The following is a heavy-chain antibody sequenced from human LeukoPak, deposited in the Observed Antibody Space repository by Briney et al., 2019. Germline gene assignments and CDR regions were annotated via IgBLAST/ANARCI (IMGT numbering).Heavy chain of an antibody. CDR1: GYTFTGYY. CDR2: INPNSGGT. Sequence: ASVKVSCKASGYTFTGYYMHWVRQAPGQGLEWMGWINPNSGGTNYTQKFQGRVTMTRDTSISTAYMELSRLRSDDTAVYYCAGVGGYSYGIAYFDYWGQGTLVTVSS. D-gene: IGHD5-18*01. J-gene: IGHJ4*02. CDR3: AGVGGYSYGIAYFDY. V-gene: IGHV1-2*02.